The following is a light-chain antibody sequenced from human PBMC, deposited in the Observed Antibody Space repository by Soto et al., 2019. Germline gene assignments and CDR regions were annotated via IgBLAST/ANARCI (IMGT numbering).Light chain of an antibody. CDR2: GAS. V-gene: IGKV3-20*01. J-gene: IGKJ1*01. CDR1: QSVSNNY. Sequence: EVVSTQSPGTRSLSPGERATLSCRASQSVSNNYLAWYQKKPGQAPRLLIYGASNRATGIPDRFSGSGSGTDFTLTISRLEPEDFAVYYCQQYGSSGTFGQGTKVDI. CDR3: QQYGSSGT.